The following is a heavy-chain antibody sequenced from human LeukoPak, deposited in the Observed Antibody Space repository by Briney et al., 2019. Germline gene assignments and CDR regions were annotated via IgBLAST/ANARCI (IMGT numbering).Heavy chain of an antibody. D-gene: IGHD6-6*01. CDR3: ARALRIAARRALDYYYGMDV. CDR2: INHSGST. J-gene: IGHJ6*02. Sequence: PSGTLSLTCAVYGGSFSGYYWSWIRQPPGKGLEWIGEINHSGSTNFNPSLKSRVTISVDTSKNQFSLKLSSVTAADTAVYYCARALRIAARRALDYYYGMDVWGQGTTVTVSS. V-gene: IGHV4-34*01. CDR1: GGSFSGYY.